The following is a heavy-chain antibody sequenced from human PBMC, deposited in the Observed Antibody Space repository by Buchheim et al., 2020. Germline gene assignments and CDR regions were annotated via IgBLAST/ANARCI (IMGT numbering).Heavy chain of an antibody. Sequence: QVQLQQSGPGLVKPSGTLSLTCTVSGDSISSDNWWSWVRQSPEKGLEWIGDVHHSGRTNSNPSLKSRVTISIDKFQNQFSLRLTCLSAADTAVYYCAREDFWFDPWGQRTL. V-gene: IGHV4-4*02. J-gene: IGHJ5*02. CDR3: AREDFWFDP. CDR2: VHHSGRT. D-gene: IGHD3-3*01. CDR1: GDSISSDNW.